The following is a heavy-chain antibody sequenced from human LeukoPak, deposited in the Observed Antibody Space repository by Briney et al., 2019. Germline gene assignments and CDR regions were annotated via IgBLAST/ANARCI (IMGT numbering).Heavy chain of an antibody. D-gene: IGHD2-2*02. V-gene: IGHV4-39*07. CDR1: GDSISDSTYY. Sequence: PSETLSLTCNVSGDSISDSTYYWGWIRQPPGKGLEWIGSIHSTGSTFYNPSLRSRFTISLETSQNQFSLRLSSVTAADTAIFYCARSVPAAIFPRGWFDPWGQGILVTVSS. CDR3: ARSVPAAIFPRGWFDP. CDR2: IHSTGST. J-gene: IGHJ5*02.